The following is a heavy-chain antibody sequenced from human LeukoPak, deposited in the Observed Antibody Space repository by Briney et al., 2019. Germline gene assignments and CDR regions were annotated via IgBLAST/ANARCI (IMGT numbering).Heavy chain of an antibody. CDR1: GYTFTGYY. V-gene: IGHV1-18*04. CDR3: ARDLYYDFWSGYNY. CDR2: ISAYNGNT. Sequence: ASVKVSCKASGYTFTGYYMHWVRQAPGQGLEWIGWISAYNGNTNYAQKLQGRVTMTTDTSTSTAYMELRSLRSDDTAVYYCARDLYYDFWSGYNYWGQGTLVTVSS. J-gene: IGHJ4*02. D-gene: IGHD3-3*01.